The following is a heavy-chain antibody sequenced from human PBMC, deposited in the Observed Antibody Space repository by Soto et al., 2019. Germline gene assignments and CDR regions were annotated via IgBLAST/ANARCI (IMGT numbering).Heavy chain of an antibody. CDR1: GYTFTSYG. CDR3: ARVPWYYYGSGSYTWPDP. V-gene: IGHV1-18*01. Sequence: QVPLVQSGAEVKKPGASVKVSCKASGYTFTSYGISWVRQAPGQGLEWMGWISAYNGNTNYAQKLQGRVTMTTDTSTSTAYMELRSLRSDDTAVYYCARVPWYYYGSGSYTWPDPWGQGTLVTVSS. D-gene: IGHD3-10*01. CDR2: ISAYNGNT. J-gene: IGHJ5*02.